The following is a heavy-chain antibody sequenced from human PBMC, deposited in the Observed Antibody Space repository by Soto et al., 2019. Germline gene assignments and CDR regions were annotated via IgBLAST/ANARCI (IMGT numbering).Heavy chain of an antibody. CDR3: ARDHHRYSGYDYVDY. CDR1: GFTFNDYY. CDR2: ISSSSSYT. Sequence: QVQLVESGGGLVKPGGCLRVSCAASGFTFNDYYMSWIRQAPGKGLEWVSYISSSSSYTNYADSVKGRFTISRDNAKNSLYLQMNSLRAEDTAVYYCARDHHRYSGYDYVDYWGQGTLVTVSS. V-gene: IGHV3-11*05. J-gene: IGHJ4*02. D-gene: IGHD5-12*01.